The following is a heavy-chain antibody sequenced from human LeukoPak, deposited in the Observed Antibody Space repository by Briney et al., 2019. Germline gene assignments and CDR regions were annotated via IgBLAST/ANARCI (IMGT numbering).Heavy chain of an antibody. CDR2: LQHSGYNK. Sequence: PEGFLRLSCAASGFTFSGFGMHWVRKALGKGLERVKFLQHSGYNKYYADSVKGRFTVSRDNSKNTLYLQMNSLRPEDTAVYYCAKDRGGSLGAFDSWGQGTMVIVSS. V-gene: IGHV3-30*02. J-gene: IGHJ3*02. CDR3: AKDRGGSLGAFDS. CDR1: GFTFSGFG. D-gene: IGHD1-26*01.